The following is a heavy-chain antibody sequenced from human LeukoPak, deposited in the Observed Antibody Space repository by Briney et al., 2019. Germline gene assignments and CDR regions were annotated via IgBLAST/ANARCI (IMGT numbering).Heavy chain of an antibody. CDR1: GYTFTSYG. J-gene: IGHJ4*02. Sequence: ASVKVSCKASGYTFTSYGISWGRQAPGQGLEWMEWISAYNGNTNYAQKLQGRVTMTTDTSTSTAYMELRSLRSDDTAVYYCARDLGYCSSTSCRSPFDYWGQRTLVTVSS. V-gene: IGHV1-18*01. CDR3: ARDLGYCSSTSCRSPFDY. D-gene: IGHD2-2*01. CDR2: ISAYNGNT.